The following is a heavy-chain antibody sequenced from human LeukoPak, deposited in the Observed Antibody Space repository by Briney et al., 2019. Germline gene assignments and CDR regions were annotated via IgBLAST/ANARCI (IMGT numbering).Heavy chain of an antibody. J-gene: IGHJ6*04. V-gene: IGHV1-2*02. CDR2: INPNSGDT. CDR3: ARDLGYCTSTNCYTVGGGV. D-gene: IGHD2-2*02. Sequence: GASVKVSCKASGYTFTDYYMHWVRQAPGQGLEWMGWINPNSGDTNYAQKFQGRVTMTRDTSISTAYMELSRLRSDDTAVYYCARDLGYCTSTNCYTVGGGVWAKGTTVTVSS. CDR1: GYTFTDYY.